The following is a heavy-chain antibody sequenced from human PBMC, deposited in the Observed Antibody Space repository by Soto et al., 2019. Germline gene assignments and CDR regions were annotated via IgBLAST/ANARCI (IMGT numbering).Heavy chain of an antibody. CDR1: GDSSSRGGYQ. CDR2: IYYSGST. J-gene: IGHJ6*01. Sequence: ARAVSGDSSSRGGYQYGVFRQHTEKGLEWIGYIYYSGSTYYNPSLKSRVTISVDTSKNQFSRKLSSVTAADTAVDYCSRDISRSGYNYYFGMDVWVPGSMVT. CDR3: SRDISRSGYNYYFGMDV. V-gene: IGHV4-31*11. D-gene: IGHD2-21*01.